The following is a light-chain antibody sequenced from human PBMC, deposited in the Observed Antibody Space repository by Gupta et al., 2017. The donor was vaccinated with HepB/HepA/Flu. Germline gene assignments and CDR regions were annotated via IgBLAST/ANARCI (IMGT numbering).Light chain of an antibody. CDR1: QSITSY. CDR2: AAS. CDR3: HQSYSTPLT. V-gene: IGKV1-39*01. Sequence: DMQMTQSPSSLSASVGDRVIITCRSSQSITSYLNWYQQKPGRAPKLLIYAASSLQSGVPSRFSGAGYGTDFTLSISSLQPEDFATYYCHQSYSTPLTFGGGTKVEI. J-gene: IGKJ4*01.